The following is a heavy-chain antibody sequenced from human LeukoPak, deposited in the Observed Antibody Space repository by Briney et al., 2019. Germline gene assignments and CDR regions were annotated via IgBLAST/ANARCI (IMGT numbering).Heavy chain of an antibody. J-gene: IGHJ6*02. CDR1: GGSFSGYY. CDR3: ARGYGSSRYYYYYGMDV. D-gene: IGHD6-13*01. Sequence: SSETLSLTCAVYGGSFSGYYWGWIRQPPGKGLEWIGEINHSGSTNYNPSLKSRVTISVDTSKNQFSLKLSSVTAADTAVYYCARGYGSSRYYYYYGMDVWGQGTTVTVSS. CDR2: INHSGST. V-gene: IGHV4-34*01.